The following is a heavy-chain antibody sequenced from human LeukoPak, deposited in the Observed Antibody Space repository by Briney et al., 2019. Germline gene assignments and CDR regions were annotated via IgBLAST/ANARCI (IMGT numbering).Heavy chain of an antibody. D-gene: IGHD5-12*01. CDR1: GFTFSTYA. Sequence: GGSLRLSCAASGFTFSTYAMNWVRQAPGKGLEWVSYISTGGSTVYYADSVKGRFTISRDNAKNSLYLQMNSLRAEDTAVYYCARVGYSGYDRTDFDYWGQGTLVTVSS. V-gene: IGHV3-48*03. J-gene: IGHJ4*02. CDR2: ISTGGSTV. CDR3: ARVGYSGYDRTDFDY.